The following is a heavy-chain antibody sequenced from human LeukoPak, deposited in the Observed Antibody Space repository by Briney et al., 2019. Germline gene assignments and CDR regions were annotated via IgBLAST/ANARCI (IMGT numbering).Heavy chain of an antibody. CDR1: GFTLSSYE. V-gene: IGHV3-48*03. Sequence: GGSLRLSCTASGFTLSSYEMSWIRQAPGKGLEWVSYISSSSSTIYYADSVKGRFTISRDNAKNSLYLQMNSLRAEDTAVYYCARETPSSSWYYYYYMDVWGKGTTVTISS. J-gene: IGHJ6*03. CDR2: ISSSSSTI. CDR3: ARETPSSSWYYYYYMDV. D-gene: IGHD6-13*01.